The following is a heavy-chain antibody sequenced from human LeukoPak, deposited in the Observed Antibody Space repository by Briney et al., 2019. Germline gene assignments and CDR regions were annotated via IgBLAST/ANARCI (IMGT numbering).Heavy chain of an antibody. V-gene: IGHV3-64D*06. D-gene: IGHD4-17*01. CDR1: GFTFNTYA. J-gene: IGHJ4*02. CDR2: ISTNGGTT. CDR3: VKGPGPTVNYYFDF. Sequence: GGSLRLSCSASGFTFNTYAMHWVRQAPGKGLEYVSAISTNGGTTYYAESSRGRFAISRDNSKNTLYLQMSSLRADDTAVYYCVKGPGPTVNYYFDFWGQGTLVTVSS.